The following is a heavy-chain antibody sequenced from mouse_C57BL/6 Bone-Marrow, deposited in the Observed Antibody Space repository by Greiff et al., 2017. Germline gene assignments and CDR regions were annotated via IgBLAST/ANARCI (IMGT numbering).Heavy chain of an antibody. CDR3: ARNYCSISGDY. CDR1: GYTFTSYW. Sequence: VQLQQPGAELVKPGASVKLSCKASGYTFTSYWMHWVKQRPGQGLEWIGMIHPNSGSTNYNEKFKSKATLTVDKSSRTAYLQLSSLTSEDSAFYYGARNYCSISGDYWGQGTTLTVSS. V-gene: IGHV1-64*01. J-gene: IGHJ2*01. CDR2: IHPNSGST. D-gene: IGHD1-1*01.